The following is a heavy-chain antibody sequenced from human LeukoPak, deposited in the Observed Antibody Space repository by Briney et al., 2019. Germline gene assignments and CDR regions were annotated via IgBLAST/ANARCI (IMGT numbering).Heavy chain of an antibody. CDR3: ARGYYGSGSYDNWFDP. J-gene: IGHJ5*02. CDR1: GFTFSSYG. Sequence: PGGSLRLSCVASGFTFSSYGVNWVRQAPGKGLEWVSSISSSSAYIYYADSVKGRFTISRDNAKNSLYLQMNNLRAEDTAVYYCARGYYGSGSYDNWFDPWGQGTLVTVSS. D-gene: IGHD3-10*01. V-gene: IGHV3-21*06. CDR2: ISSSSAYI.